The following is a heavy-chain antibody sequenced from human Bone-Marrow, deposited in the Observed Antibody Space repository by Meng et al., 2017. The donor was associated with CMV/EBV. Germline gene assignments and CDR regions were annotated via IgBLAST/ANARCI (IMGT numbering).Heavy chain of an antibody. CDR1: GFTFSTYW. CDR2: LRQDGSQM. D-gene: IGHD1-26*01. V-gene: IGHV3-7*01. Sequence: GESLKISCAASGFTFSTYWMSWVRQAPGKGLEWVANLRQDGSQMFYVDSVKGRFTISRDNAKNSLYLQMNSLRVEDTAVYYCARVGVVVVGAGDYWGQGTRVTVSS. J-gene: IGHJ4*02. CDR3: ARVGVVVVGAGDY.